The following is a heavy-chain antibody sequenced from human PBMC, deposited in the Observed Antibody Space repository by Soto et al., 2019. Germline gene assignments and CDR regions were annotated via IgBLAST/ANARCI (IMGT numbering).Heavy chain of an antibody. J-gene: IGHJ4*02. CDR2: ISGSGGST. D-gene: IGHD1-26*01. CDR1: GFTFSSYA. CDR3: AKDPVGATHPYYFDY. V-gene: IGHV3-23*01. Sequence: EVQLLESGGGLVQPGGSLRLSCAASGFTFSSYAMSWVRQAPGEGLEWVSSISGSGGSTYYTDSVKGRFTISRDNSKNTLYLQMNSQRAEDRAVYYCAKDPVGATHPYYFDYWGQGTLVTVSS.